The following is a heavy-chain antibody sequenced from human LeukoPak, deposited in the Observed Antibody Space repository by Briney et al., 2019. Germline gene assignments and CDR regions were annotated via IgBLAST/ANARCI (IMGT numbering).Heavy chain of an antibody. J-gene: IGHJ2*01. CDR1: GFTFSSSV. CDR3: ARPGYSSSWYAWYFDL. V-gene: IGHV3-30*04. CDR2: ISYDGINQ. Sequence: GGSLRLSCAASGFTFSSSVMHWVRQAPGKRLEWVAVISYDGINQYYADFVEGRFTISRDNSKNTLYLQMNSLRAEDTAVYYCARPGYSSSWYAWYFDLWGRGTLVTVSS. D-gene: IGHD6-13*01.